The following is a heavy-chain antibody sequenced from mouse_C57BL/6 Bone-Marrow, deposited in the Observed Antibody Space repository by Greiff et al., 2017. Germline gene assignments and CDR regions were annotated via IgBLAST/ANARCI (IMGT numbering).Heavy chain of an antibody. J-gene: IGHJ3*01. CDR3: ATLWFWFAY. CDR2: IHPNSGST. Sequence: QVQLQQPGAELVKPGASVKLSCKASGYTFTSYWMHWVKQRPGQGLEWIGMIHPNSGSTNYNEKFKSKATLTVDKSSSTAYIQLSSLTSGDSAVYYCATLWFWFAYGGQGTLVTVSA. V-gene: IGHV1-64*01. CDR1: GYTFTSYW. D-gene: IGHD2-2*01.